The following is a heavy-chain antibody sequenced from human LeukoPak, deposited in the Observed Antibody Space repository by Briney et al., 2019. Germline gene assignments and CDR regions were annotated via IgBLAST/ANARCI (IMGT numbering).Heavy chain of an antibody. D-gene: IGHD6-6*01. Sequence: GGSLRLACAASGFTFSNHGMHWVRQAPGRGLEWVANIWYDGSQEYYADTVKGRFTISRDISKNTLYLQMNSLRAEDTAVYYCARDLAAARLDFRGQGTLVTVSS. J-gene: IGHJ4*02. CDR1: GFTFSNHG. CDR3: ARDLAAARLDF. CDR2: IWYDGSQE. V-gene: IGHV3-33*01.